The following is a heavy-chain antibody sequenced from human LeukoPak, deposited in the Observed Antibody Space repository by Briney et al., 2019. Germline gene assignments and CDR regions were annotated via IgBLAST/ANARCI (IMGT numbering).Heavy chain of an antibody. J-gene: IGHJ4*02. D-gene: IGHD6-19*01. Sequence: ASVKVSCKASGYTFTSYGISWVRQAPGQGLEWMGWISAYNGNTNYAQKLQGRVTMTTDTSTSTAYMELRSLRSDDTAVYYCAMSMVGSGWYTAFDYWGQGTLVTVSS. CDR3: AMSMVGSGWYTAFDY. CDR2: ISAYNGNT. V-gene: IGHV1-18*01. CDR1: GYTFTSYG.